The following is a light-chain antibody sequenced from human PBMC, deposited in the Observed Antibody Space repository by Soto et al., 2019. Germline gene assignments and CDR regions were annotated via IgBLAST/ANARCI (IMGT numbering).Light chain of an antibody. V-gene: IGKV1-12*01. Sequence: DIQMTQSPSSVSASVGDRVTLSCRASQGISSWLARYQQKPGKAPSLLIYSASTLHSGVPSRFSGSGSGTDFTLTISSLQPEDFATYYCQQANSFPLTFGPGTKVDIK. CDR2: SAS. CDR3: QQANSFPLT. CDR1: QGISSW. J-gene: IGKJ3*01.